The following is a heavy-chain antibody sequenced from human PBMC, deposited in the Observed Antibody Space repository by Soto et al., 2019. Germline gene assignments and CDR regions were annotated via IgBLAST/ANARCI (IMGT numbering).Heavy chain of an antibody. CDR3: AKDAHGEGSYGDY. J-gene: IGHJ4*02. V-gene: IGHV3-30*18. Sequence: GGSLRLSCAASGFTFSSYGMHWVRQAPGKGLEWVAVISYDGSNKYYADSVKGRFTISRDNSKNTLYLQMNSLRAEDTAVYYCAKDAHGEGSYGDYWGQGTLVTVSS. CDR1: GFTFSSYG. D-gene: IGHD5-18*01. CDR2: ISYDGSNK.